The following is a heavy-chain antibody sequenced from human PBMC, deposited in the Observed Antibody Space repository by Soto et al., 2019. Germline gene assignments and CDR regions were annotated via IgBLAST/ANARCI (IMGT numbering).Heavy chain of an antibody. CDR2: IKSKTDGGTT. D-gene: IGHD3-3*01. V-gene: IGHV3-15*01. J-gene: IGHJ6*02. CDR3: TRGGAYYDFWSGYSNYYGMDV. Sequence: GGSLRLSCAASGFTFSNAWMSWVRQAPGKGLEWVGRIKSKTDGGTTDYAAPVKGRFTISRDDSKNTLYLQMNSLKTEDTAVYYCTRGGAYYDFWSGYSNYYGMDVWGQGTTVTVYS. CDR1: GFTFSNAW.